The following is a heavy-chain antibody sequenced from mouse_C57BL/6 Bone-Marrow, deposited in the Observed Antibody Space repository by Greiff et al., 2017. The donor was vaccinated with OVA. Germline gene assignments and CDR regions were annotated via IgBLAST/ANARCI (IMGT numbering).Heavy chain of an antibody. D-gene: IGHD1-1*01. CDR3: ARKGIYYYGPSMDY. CDR2: IYPGDGDT. CDR1: GYAFSSYW. Sequence: QVQLQQSGAELVKPGASVKISCKASGYAFSSYWMNWVKQRPGKGLEWIGQIYPGDGDTNYNGKFKGKATLTADKSSSTAYMQLSSLTSEDSAVYFGARKGIYYYGPSMDYWGQGTSVTVSS. J-gene: IGHJ4*01. V-gene: IGHV1-80*01.